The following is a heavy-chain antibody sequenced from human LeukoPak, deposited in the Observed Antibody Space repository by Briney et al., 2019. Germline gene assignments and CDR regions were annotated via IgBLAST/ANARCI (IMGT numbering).Heavy chain of an antibody. CDR3: ARGCSGGSCFGDFDY. Sequence: PGGSLRLSCSASGFTFSTYAMNWVRQAPGKGLEYVSAISLNGGSSYYANSVKGRFTISRDNAKNSLYLQMNSLRDEDTAVYYCARGCSGGSCFGDFDYWGQGTLGTVSS. D-gene: IGHD2-15*01. V-gene: IGHV3-64*04. CDR1: GFTFSTYA. J-gene: IGHJ4*02. CDR2: ISLNGGSS.